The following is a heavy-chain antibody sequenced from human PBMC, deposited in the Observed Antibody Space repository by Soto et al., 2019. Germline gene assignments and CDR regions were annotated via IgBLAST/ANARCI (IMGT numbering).Heavy chain of an antibody. Sequence: SETLSLTCTVSGGSISSYYWSWIRQPPGKGLEWIGYIYYSGSTNYNPSLKSRVTISVDTSKNQFSLKLSSVTAADTAVYYCARAWQQHNTQGYYYMDVWGKGTTVTVSS. D-gene: IGHD6-13*01. J-gene: IGHJ6*03. CDR1: GGSISSYY. CDR2: IYYSGST. V-gene: IGHV4-59*01. CDR3: ARAWQQHNTQGYYYMDV.